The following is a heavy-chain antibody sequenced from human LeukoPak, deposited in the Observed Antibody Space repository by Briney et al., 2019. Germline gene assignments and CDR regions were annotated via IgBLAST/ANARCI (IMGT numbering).Heavy chain of an antibody. CDR2: ISWNSGSI. CDR3: AKGGIAAAGDLAEYLQH. V-gene: IGHV3-9*03. Sequence: GGSLRLSCAASGFTFSSYWMSWVRQAPGKGLGWVSGISWNSGSIGYADSVKGRFTISRDNAKNSLYLQMNSLRAEDMALYYCAKGGIAAAGDLAEYLQHWGQGTLVTVSP. CDR1: GFTFSSYW. D-gene: IGHD6-13*01. J-gene: IGHJ1*01.